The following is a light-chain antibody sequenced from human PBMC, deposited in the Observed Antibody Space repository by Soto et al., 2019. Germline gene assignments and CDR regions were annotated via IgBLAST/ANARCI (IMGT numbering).Light chain of an antibody. CDR1: TGAVTSGHY. J-gene: IGLJ2*01. CDR2: DTS. V-gene: IGLV7-46*01. Sequence: QAVVTQEPSLNVSPGGTVTLTCGFSTGAVTSGHYPYWFQQKPGQAPRTLIYDTSTKSSWTPARFSGSLLGGKAALTLSGAQPEDEADYYCLLSCTTSCVDFGGGTKLTVL. CDR3: LLSCTTSCVD.